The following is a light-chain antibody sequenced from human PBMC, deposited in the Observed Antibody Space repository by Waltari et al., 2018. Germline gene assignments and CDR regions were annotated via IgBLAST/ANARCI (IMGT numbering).Light chain of an antibody. Sequence: QSALTQPASVSGSPGPSITFSCTGINSDVGTCDFVSWYQQHPGKVPKLIIYDVTNRPSGVSNRVSGSKSGNTASLTISGLQSEDEADYYCSSYTSTNSLVFGTGTKVTVL. V-gene: IGLV2-14*03. CDR3: SSYTSTNSLV. CDR1: NSDVGTCDF. CDR2: DVT. J-gene: IGLJ1*01.